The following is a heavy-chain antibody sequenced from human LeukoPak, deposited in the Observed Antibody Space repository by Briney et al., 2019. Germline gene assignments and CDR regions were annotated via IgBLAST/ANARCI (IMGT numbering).Heavy chain of an antibody. CDR1: GGSISSYY. CDR3: ARGILGMVINGLDI. CDR2: INYSETT. J-gene: IGHJ3*02. D-gene: IGHD3-3*01. V-gene: IGHV4-59*01. Sequence: RLSETLSLTCTVSGGSISSYYWSWIRQPPGKGLEWIGYINYSETTNYNPSLKRRVTISVDTSKNQFSLRLSSVTAADTAVYYCARGILGMVINGLDIWGQGTMVTVSS.